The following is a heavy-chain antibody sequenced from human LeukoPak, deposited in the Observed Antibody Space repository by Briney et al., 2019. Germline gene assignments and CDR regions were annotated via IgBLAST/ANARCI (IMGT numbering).Heavy chain of an antibody. CDR2: INHSGST. CDR1: GGSFSVYY. D-gene: IGHD3-10*01. CDR3: ERGGRFGGPYYYYYYMDV. Sequence: SETLSLTCAVYGGSFSVYYWSWIRQPPGKGLEWIGEINHSGSTNYNPSLKSRVTISVDTSKNQFSLKLSSVTAADTAVYYCERGGRFGGPYYYYYYMDVWGKGTTVTVSS. V-gene: IGHV4-34*01. J-gene: IGHJ6*03.